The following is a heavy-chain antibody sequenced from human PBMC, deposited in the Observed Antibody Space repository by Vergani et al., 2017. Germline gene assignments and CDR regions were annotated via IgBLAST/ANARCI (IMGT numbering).Heavy chain of an antibody. Sequence: QVQLVRSGAEVKKPGSSVKVSCKASGATFRSNTISWVRQVPGQGLEWMGRINPNSGGTNYAQNFQGRVTMTRDTSISTAYMELSRLRSDDTAVYYCARGQWLPTLSFDYWGQGTLVTVSS. CDR2: INPNSGGT. J-gene: IGHJ4*02. CDR1: GATFRSNT. CDR3: ARGQWLPTLSFDY. D-gene: IGHD6-19*01. V-gene: IGHV1-2*02.